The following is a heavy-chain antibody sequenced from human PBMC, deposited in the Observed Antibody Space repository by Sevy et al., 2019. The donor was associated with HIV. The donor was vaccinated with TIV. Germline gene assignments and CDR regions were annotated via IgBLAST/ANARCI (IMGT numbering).Heavy chain of an antibody. CDR2: INTGNGDT. J-gene: IGHJ4*02. V-gene: IGHV1-3*04. D-gene: IGHD3-10*01. CDR3: XXXXGGSGDFDY. Sequence: ASVKVSCKASGYTFTSYVMHWVRQAPGQRLQWMGWINTGNGDTKYSEKLQGRVTITRDTSASTAYMELSSLRSEDTAXXXXXXXXGGSGDFDYWGQGTLVTVSS. CDR1: GYTFTSYV.